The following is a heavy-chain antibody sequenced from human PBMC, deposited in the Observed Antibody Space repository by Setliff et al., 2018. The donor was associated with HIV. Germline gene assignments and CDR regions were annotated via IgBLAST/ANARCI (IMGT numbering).Heavy chain of an antibody. J-gene: IGHJ6*03. D-gene: IGHD3-10*01. CDR2: IYYSGST. CDR3: ARQITMVRGVYQPYYYYYMDV. CDR1: GGSISSYY. V-gene: IGHV4-59*01. Sequence: PSETLSLTCTVSGGSISSYYWSWIRQSPGKGLEWLGYIYYSGSTNYNPSLKSRVTISVDTSKNQFSLTLNSVTAADTAVYYCARQITMVRGVYQPYYYYYMDVWGKGTTVTVSS.